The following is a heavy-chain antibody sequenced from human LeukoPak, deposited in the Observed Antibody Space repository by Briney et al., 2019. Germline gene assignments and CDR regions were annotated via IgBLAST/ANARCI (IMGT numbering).Heavy chain of an antibody. J-gene: IGHJ5*02. Sequence: ASVKVSCKASGYTFTSYYMHWARQAPGQGLEWMGIINPSGGSTSYAQKFQGRVTMTRDTSTSTVYMELSSLRSEDTAVYYCARSITMVRGVASGWFDPWGQGTLVTVSS. CDR3: ARSITMVRGVASGWFDP. V-gene: IGHV1-46*01. D-gene: IGHD3-10*01. CDR2: INPSGGST. CDR1: GYTFTSYY.